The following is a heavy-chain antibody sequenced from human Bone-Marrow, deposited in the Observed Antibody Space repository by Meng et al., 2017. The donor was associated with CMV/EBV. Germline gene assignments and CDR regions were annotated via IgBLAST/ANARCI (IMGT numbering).Heavy chain of an antibody. CDR1: TCSSYA. CDR2: ISTILGRA. D-gene: IGHD6-6*01. V-gene: IGHV1-69*10. J-gene: IGHJ5*02. CDR3: ARDRATSIAARQIIWFDP. Sequence: TCSSYAISWVRQARGQGLEGMGGISTILGRANYAQKFQGRVTITADKSTSTAYMELSSLRSEDTAVYYCARDRATSIAARQIIWFDPWGQGTLVTVSS.